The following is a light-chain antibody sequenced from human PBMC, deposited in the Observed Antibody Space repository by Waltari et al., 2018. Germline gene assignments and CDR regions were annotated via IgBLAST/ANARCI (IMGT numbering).Light chain of an antibody. J-gene: IGLJ2*01. CDR2: DVS. Sequence: HSALTQPASVSGSPGQSITISCTGTSSDVGGYNYVSWSQQHPGKAPKLRIYDVSNRPSGVSSRFSGSKSGKPASLTISGLQAEDEADYYCSSYISSDTLELFGGGTSLTVL. CDR1: SSDVGGYNY. CDR3: SSYISSDTLEL. V-gene: IGLV2-14*03.